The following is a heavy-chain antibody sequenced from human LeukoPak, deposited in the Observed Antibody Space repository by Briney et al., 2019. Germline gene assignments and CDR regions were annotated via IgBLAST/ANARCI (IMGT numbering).Heavy chain of an antibody. CDR2: ISGLSSYL. CDR1: GFTFSDYN. J-gene: IGHJ4*02. CDR3: AKGSSAWNEVFHFDY. Sequence: GGSLRLSCTVSGFTFSDYNMNWVRQAPGKGLEWVSSISGLSSYLYYSDSVKGRFTISRDNAKNSLYLQMNSPRVEDMALYYCAKGSSAWNEVFHFDYWGQGTLVTVSS. V-gene: IGHV3-21*04. D-gene: IGHD6-19*01.